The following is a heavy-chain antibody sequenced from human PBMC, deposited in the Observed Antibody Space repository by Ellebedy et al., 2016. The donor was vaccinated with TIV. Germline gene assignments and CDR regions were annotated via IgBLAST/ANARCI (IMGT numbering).Heavy chain of an antibody. CDR2: INHSGST. D-gene: IGHD6-19*01. CDR1: GGSFSGYY. V-gene: IGHV4-34*01. CDR3: ARGAIAVAGTFGYYYGMDV. Sequence: MPSETLSLTCAVYGGSFSGYYWSRIRQPPGKGLEWIGEINHSGSTNYNPSLKSRVTISVDTSKNQFSLKLSSVTAADTAVYYCARGAIAVAGTFGYYYGMDVWGQGTTVTVSS. J-gene: IGHJ6*02.